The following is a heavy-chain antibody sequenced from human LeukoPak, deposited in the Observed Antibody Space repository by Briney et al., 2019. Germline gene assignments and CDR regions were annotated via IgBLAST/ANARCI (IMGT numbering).Heavy chain of an antibody. CDR3: AKGANYYGSGSYLDY. CDR2: ISGTGDGT. V-gene: IGHV3-23*01. Sequence: GRSLRLSCAASGFTFSSYGMHWVRQAPGKGLEWVSVISGTGDGTYYADSVKGRFTISRDNSKNTLYLQMNSLRAEDTAVYYCAKGANYYGSGSYLDYWGQGTLVTVSS. D-gene: IGHD3-10*01. J-gene: IGHJ4*02. CDR1: GFTFSSYG.